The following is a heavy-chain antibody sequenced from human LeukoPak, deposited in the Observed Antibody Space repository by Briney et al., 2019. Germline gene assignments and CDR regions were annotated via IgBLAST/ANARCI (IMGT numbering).Heavy chain of an antibody. V-gene: IGHV1-69*13. D-gene: IGHD6-13*01. Sequence: SVKVSCKASGGTFSSYAISWVRQAPGQGLEWMGGIIPIFGTANYAQKFQGRVTITADESTSTAYMELSSLRSEDTAVYYCARVGAAAAGTHLDYWGQGTLVTVSS. J-gene: IGHJ4*02. CDR2: IIPIFGTA. CDR3: ARVGAAAAGTHLDY. CDR1: GGTFSSYA.